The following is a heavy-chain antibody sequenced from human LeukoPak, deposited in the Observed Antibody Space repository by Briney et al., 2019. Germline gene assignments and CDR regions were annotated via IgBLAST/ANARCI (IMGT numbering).Heavy chain of an antibody. V-gene: IGHV3-23*01. CDR1: GYTFSVYA. CDR3: AKVRSPLANCGGDCYSPFDY. J-gene: IGHJ4*02. Sequence: GASLSVSRRASGYTFSVYAIKSGPHAPREGLGWVLGISGYVGTPYHTDPVGGGFTISRDNSKNTLYLQMNSMRAEDTAVYYCAKVRSPLANCGGDCYSPFDYWGQGNLVTVSS. D-gene: IGHD2-21*01. CDR2: ISGYVGTP.